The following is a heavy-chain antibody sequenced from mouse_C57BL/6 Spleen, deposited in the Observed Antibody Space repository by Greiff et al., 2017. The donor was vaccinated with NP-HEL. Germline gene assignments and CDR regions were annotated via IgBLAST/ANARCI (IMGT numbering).Heavy chain of an antibody. J-gene: IGHJ1*03. D-gene: IGHD4-1*01. CDR3: ARSRTAYWYFDV. CDR2: INPSTGGT. Sequence: EVQLVESGPELVKPGASVKISCKASGYSFTGYYMNWVKQSPEKSLEWIGEINPSTGGTTYNQKFKAKATLTVDKSSSTAYMQLKSLTSEDSAVYYCARSRTAYWYFDVWGTGTTVTVSS. CDR1: GYSFTGYY. V-gene: IGHV1-42*01.